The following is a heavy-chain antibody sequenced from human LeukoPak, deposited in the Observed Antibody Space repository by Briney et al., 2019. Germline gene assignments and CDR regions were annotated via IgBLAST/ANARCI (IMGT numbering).Heavy chain of an antibody. Sequence: SETLSLTCTVSGGSISNYYWSWIRQPAGKGLEWIGRIYTNSSTNYNPSLKSRVTMSVDTSKNQFSLNLSSVNDADTAVYYCGREDTRNYDSFHFDYWGQGTLVTVSS. CDR1: GGSISNYY. CDR2: IYTNSST. V-gene: IGHV4-4*07. CDR3: GREDTRNYDSFHFDY. J-gene: IGHJ4*02. D-gene: IGHD3-22*01.